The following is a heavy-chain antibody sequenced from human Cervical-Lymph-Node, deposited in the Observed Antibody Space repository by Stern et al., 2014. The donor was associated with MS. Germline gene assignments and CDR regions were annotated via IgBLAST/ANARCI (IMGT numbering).Heavy chain of an antibody. D-gene: IGHD6-19*01. CDR1: GGSVSSSSHY. V-gene: IGHV4-39*01. CDR2: MYYAGNT. J-gene: IGHJ4*02. Sequence: QVHLVESGPGLVKPSETLSLTCTVSGGSVSSSSHYWAWIRQPPGKWLEWLGGMYYAGNTYYTPSLRSRVPLSVDTSKNQVSLNLISVTAADTAVYYCARALPQSSGIGVSYYFDYWGQGALVTVSS. CDR3: ARALPQSSGIGVSYYFDY.